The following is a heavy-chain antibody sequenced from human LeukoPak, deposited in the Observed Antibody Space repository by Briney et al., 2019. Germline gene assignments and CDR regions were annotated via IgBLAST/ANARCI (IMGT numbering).Heavy chain of an antibody. J-gene: IGHJ5*02. D-gene: IGHD3-10*01. CDR2: IFHTGST. V-gene: IGHV4-30-2*01. Sequence: PSETLSLTCVVSGDSISSGAYSWSWIRQPPGKGLEWVGYIFHTGSTFYNPSLKTRVTISVDNSKNQFSLRLSSVTAADTAVYYCARELWFADAPGSWLDHWGQGTLVTVSS. CDR1: GDSISSGAYS. CDR3: ARELWFADAPGSWLDH.